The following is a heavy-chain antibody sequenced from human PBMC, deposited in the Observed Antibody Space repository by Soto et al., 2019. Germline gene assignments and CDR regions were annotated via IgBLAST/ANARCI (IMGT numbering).Heavy chain of an antibody. Sequence: QVQLQESGPGLVKPSETLSLTCTVSGGSVSSGSYYWSWIRQPPGKGLEWIGYIYYSGSTNYNPSLKSRVTISVDTSKNQFSLKLSSVTAADTAVYYCARDYYDSSGFHWFDPWGQGTLVTVSS. CDR2: IYYSGST. CDR1: GGSVSSGSYY. J-gene: IGHJ5*02. CDR3: ARDYYDSSGFHWFDP. V-gene: IGHV4-61*01. D-gene: IGHD3-22*01.